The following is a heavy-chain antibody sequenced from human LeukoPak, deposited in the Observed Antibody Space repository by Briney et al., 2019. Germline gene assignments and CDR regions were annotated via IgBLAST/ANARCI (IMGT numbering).Heavy chain of an antibody. CDR1: GYTFTSYG. CDR2: ISAYNGNT. V-gene: IGHV1-18*01. D-gene: IGHD6-19*01. J-gene: IGHJ5*02. CDR3: ASHGPTTDIAVAAEGGWFDP. Sequence: ASVKVSCKASGYTFTSYGISWVRQAPGQGLEWMGWISAYNGNTNYAQKLQGRVTMTTDTSTSTAYMELRSLRSDDTAVYYCASHGPTTDIAVAAEGGWFDPWGQGTLVTVSS.